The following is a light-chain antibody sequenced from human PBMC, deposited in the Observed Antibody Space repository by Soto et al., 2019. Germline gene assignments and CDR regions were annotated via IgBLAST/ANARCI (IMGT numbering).Light chain of an antibody. CDR3: QQYNNWPRT. V-gene: IGKV3-15*01. Sequence: EIVMTQSPATLSGSPGERATLSCRASQSVSSNLAWYQQKPGQAPRLLIYGASTRATGIPARFSGSGSGTEFTLTISSLQSEDFAVYYCQQYNNWPRTFGQGTKVDIK. CDR1: QSVSSN. CDR2: GAS. J-gene: IGKJ1*01.